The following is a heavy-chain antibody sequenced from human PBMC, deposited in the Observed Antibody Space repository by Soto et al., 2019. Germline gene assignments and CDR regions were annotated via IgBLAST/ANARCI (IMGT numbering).Heavy chain of an antibody. J-gene: IGHJ4*02. CDR2: IIPIFGTA. V-gene: IGHV1-69*13. D-gene: IGHD2-15*01. CDR1: GGTFSSYA. Sequence: SVKVSCKASGGTFSSYAISWVRQAPGQGLEWMGGIIPIFGTANYAQKFQGRVTITADESTSTAYMELSSLRSEDAAVYYCARDDEYCSGGSCYPYDYWGQGTLVTVSS. CDR3: ARDDEYCSGGSCYPYDY.